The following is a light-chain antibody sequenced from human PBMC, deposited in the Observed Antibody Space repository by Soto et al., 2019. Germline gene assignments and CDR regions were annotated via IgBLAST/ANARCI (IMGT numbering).Light chain of an antibody. CDR1: QSVGSSY. Sequence: EIVLTQSPGTLSLSAGERATLSCRASQSVGSSYLAWYQQKPGQAPTVLIYGASSRATGIPDRFSGSGSGTDFTLTISRLEPGDFAVYYCQNYDTSPTFGQGTKVEI. V-gene: IGKV3-20*01. J-gene: IGKJ1*01. CDR3: QNYDTSPT. CDR2: GAS.